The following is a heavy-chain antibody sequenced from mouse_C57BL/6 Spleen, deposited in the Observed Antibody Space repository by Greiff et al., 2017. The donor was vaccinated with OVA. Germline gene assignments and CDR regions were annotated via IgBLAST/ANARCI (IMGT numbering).Heavy chain of an antibody. CDR2: ISSGSSTI. CDR3: ARGGPCGHYCDY. V-gene: IGHV5-17*01. Sequence: EVMLVESGGGLVKPGGSLKLSCAASGFTFSDYGMHWVRQAPEKGLEWVAYISSGSSTIYYEDTVKGRFTISRDKAKNTLFLQRTSLRSEDTAVYYCARGGPCGHYCDYWGQGTTLTVSS. D-gene: IGHD3-3*01. CDR1: GFTFSDYG. J-gene: IGHJ2*01.